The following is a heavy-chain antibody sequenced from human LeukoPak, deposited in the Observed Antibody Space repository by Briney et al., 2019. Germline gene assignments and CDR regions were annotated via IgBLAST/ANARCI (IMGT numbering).Heavy chain of an antibody. J-gene: IGHJ4*02. V-gene: IGHV3-23*01. CDR1: GFTFSSYA. CDR2: MSASGGST. Sequence: PGGSQRLSCAASGFTFSSYAMSWVRQAPGTGLEWVSSMSASGGSTYYADSVKGRFTVSRDNSKNTLYLQMNSLRAEDTAVYYCAKDSAEQQLVRDFDYWGQGTLVTVSS. D-gene: IGHD6-13*01. CDR3: AKDSAEQQLVRDFDY.